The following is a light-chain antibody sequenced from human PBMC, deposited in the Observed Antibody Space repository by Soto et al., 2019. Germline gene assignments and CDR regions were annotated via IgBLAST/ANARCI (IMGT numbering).Light chain of an antibody. Sequence: EIVLTQSPGTLSLSPGERATLSCRASQSVTSSYLAWYQLKPGQAPRLLIYGASSRATCIPDRFSGSGSGTDFTLTISNLEPADFAVYYCQQRSEWPWPFGQVTKGDSK. V-gene: IGKV3D-20*02. J-gene: IGKJ1*01. CDR3: QQRSEWPWP. CDR1: QSVTSSY. CDR2: GAS.